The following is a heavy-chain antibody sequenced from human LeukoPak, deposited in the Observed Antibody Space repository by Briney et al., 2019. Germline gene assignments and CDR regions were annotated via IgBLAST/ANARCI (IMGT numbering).Heavy chain of an antibody. CDR1: GGSFSGYY. J-gene: IGHJ4*02. CDR3: ASKSTVVTHGGFDY. D-gene: IGHD4-23*01. V-gene: IGHV4-34*01. CDR2: INYRGST. Sequence: SETLSLTCAVYGGSFSGYYWSWIRQPPGKGLEWIGEINYRGSTNYNPSLKSRVTISVDRSRNQFSLKLTSVTAADTAVYYCASKSTVVTHGGFDYWGQGTLVPASS.